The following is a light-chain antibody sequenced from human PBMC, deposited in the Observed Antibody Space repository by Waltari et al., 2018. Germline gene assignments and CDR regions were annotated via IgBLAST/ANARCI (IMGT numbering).Light chain of an antibody. Sequence: EIVLTKSPGTLSLSPGERATLPCRASQTVSSAKYVAWYQQKAGQAPRLLIYAASSRAAGIPDRFSGSGSGTDFTLTISRLEAEDFAVYYCQLYGSSLWTFGQGTQVEMK. CDR1: QTVSSAKY. CDR2: AAS. J-gene: IGKJ1*01. CDR3: QLYGSSLWT. V-gene: IGKV3-20*01.